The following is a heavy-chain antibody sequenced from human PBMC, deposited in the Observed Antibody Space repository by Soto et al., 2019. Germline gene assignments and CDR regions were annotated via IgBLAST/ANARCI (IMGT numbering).Heavy chain of an antibody. D-gene: IGHD6-13*01. Sequence: ASVKVSCKASGYTFTSYAMHWVRQAPGQRLEWMGWINAGNGNTKYSQKFQGRVAITRDTSASTAYMELSSLRSEDTAVYYCASRTAAAGSYYYSGMDVWGQGTTVTVS. J-gene: IGHJ6*02. CDR3: ASRTAAAGSYYYSGMDV. CDR1: GYTFTSYA. CDR2: INAGNGNT. V-gene: IGHV1-3*01.